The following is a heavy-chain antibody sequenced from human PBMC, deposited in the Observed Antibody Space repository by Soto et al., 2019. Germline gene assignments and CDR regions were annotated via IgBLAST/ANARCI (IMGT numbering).Heavy chain of an antibody. D-gene: IGHD4-17*01. Sequence: GGFLRLSCAASGFTFSSYAMSWVRQAPGKGLEWVSAISGSGGSTYYADSVKGRFTISRDNSKNTLYLQMNSLRAEDTAVYYCAKRGDYGDEYYFDYWGQGTLVTVSS. CDR3: AKRGDYGDEYYFDY. CDR2: ISGSGGST. J-gene: IGHJ4*02. CDR1: GFTFSSYA. V-gene: IGHV3-23*01.